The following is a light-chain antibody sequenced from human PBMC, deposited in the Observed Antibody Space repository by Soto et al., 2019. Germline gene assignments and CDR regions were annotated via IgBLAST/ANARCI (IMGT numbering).Light chain of an antibody. J-gene: IGLJ2*01. Sequence: QSVLTQPPSASGTPGQRVIISCSGSSFNIGTNTVNWYQQLPGTAPKVLIYSNNQRPSGVPDRFSGSKSGTSASLAISGLQSEDEADYYCAAWDDSLIGVVFCGGTKLTVL. CDR3: AAWDDSLIGVV. CDR2: SNN. CDR1: SFNIGTNT. V-gene: IGLV1-44*01.